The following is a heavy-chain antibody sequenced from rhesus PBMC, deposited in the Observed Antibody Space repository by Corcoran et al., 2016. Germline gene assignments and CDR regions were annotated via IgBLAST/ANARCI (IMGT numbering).Heavy chain of an antibody. CDR3: ARHIAAGDWYFDL. J-gene: IGHJ2*01. V-gene: IGHV4S10*01. CDR1: GGSISDSYR. CDR2: ISGRTTNT. D-gene: IGHD6-13*01. Sequence: QVQLQEPGPGVVKPSETLSLTRAVTGGSISDSYRGSWIRQPPGKGLEWIGYISGRTTNTNYKPSHNRRVTISTDASKNQFSLKLRSVPTADTAVYYCARHIAAGDWYFDLWGPGTPITISS.